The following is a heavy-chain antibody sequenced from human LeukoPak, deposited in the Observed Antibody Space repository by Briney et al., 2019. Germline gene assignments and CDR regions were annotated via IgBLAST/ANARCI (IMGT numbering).Heavy chain of an antibody. Sequence: GGSLRLSCAASGFTFSSYGMHWVRQAPGKGLEWVAFIRYDGSNKYYADSVKGRFTISRDNSKNTLYLQMNSLRAEDTAVYYCAKVKALAVAGPDLGYWGQGTLVTVSS. D-gene: IGHD6-19*01. J-gene: IGHJ4*02. CDR1: GFTFSSYG. V-gene: IGHV3-30*02. CDR2: IRYDGSNK. CDR3: AKVKALAVAGPDLGY.